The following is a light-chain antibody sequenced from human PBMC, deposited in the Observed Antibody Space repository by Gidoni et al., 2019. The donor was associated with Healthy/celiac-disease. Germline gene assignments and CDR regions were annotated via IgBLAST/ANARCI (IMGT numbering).Light chain of an antibody. CDR2: AAS. Sequence: AIQITQSPSSLSASVGDRVTITCRASQGIRNDLGWYQQKPGKAPKLLIYAASSLQSGVPSRFGGSGSGTDFTLTISSLQPEDFATYYCLQDYNYPLTFGGGTKVEIK. CDR3: LQDYNYPLT. J-gene: IGKJ4*01. CDR1: QGIRND. V-gene: IGKV1-6*01.